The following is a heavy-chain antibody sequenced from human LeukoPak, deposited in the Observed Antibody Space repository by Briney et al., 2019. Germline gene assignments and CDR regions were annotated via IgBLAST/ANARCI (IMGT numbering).Heavy chain of an antibody. D-gene: IGHD2-2*01. J-gene: IGHJ6*03. V-gene: IGHV4-4*07. CDR3: ARDIRYQLPPGYYYYYYMDV. CDR1: GGSISNYY. Sequence: PSETLSLTCTVSGGSISNYYWSWLRQPAGKGLEWIGRIYTSGSTNYNPSLKSRVTMSVDTSKNQFSLKLSSVTAADTAVYYCARDIRYQLPPGYYYYYYMDVWGKGTTVTVSS. CDR2: IYTSGST.